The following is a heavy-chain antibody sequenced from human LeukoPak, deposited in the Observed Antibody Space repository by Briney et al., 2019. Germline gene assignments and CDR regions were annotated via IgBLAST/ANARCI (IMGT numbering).Heavy chain of an antibody. V-gene: IGHV3-11*06. CDR2: ISSSSRYI. CDR3: AREDASSLDY. Sequence: KPSETLSLTCSVSGYSISSAYYWGWIRQPPGKGLEWVSSISSSSRYIYYADSVKGRFAISRDNAKNSLYLQMNSLRAEDTAVYYCAREDASSLDYWDQGTLVTVSS. J-gene: IGHJ4*02. CDR1: GYSISSAYY.